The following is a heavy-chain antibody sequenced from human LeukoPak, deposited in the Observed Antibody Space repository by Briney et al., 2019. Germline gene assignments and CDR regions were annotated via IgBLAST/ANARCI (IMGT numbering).Heavy chain of an antibody. V-gene: IGHV3-7*05. CDR1: GFTFSNAW. CDR3: ARILRLHTPRAFDI. J-gene: IGHJ3*02. D-gene: IGHD5-24*01. CDR2: IQEDGSDK. Sequence: PGGSLRLSCAASGFTFSNAWVNWVRQAPGRGLEWVANIQEDGSDKYYVDTVKGGFTVSRDNATNSLYLQMNSLRAEGTAVYYCARILRLHTPRAFDIWGQGTMVTVSS.